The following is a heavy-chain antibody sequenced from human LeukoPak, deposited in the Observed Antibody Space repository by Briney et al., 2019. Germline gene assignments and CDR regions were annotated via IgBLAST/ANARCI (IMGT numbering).Heavy chain of an antibody. D-gene: IGHD3-22*01. CDR3: ARAWDYYDSSGQGWFDP. V-gene: IGHV1-69*05. CDR1: GGTFSSYA. Sequence: SVKVSCKASGGTFSSYAISWVRQAPGQGLEWMGRIIPIFGTANYAQKFQGRVTITTDESTSTAYMELSSLRSEDTAVYYCARAWDYYDSSGQGWFDPWGQGTLVTLSS. CDR2: IIPIFGTA. J-gene: IGHJ5*02.